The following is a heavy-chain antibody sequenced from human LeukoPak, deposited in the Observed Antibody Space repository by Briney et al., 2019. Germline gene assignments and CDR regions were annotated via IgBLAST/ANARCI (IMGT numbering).Heavy chain of an antibody. CDR2: ISGSGDNT. CDR3: AKKGFGGSGSYYRLVDY. J-gene: IGHJ4*02. Sequence: PGGSLRLSYAASGFTFSSYAMSWVHQAPGKGLEWVSGISGSGDNTYYADSVKGRFTISRDNSKNTLYLQMNSLRAEDTAVYYCAKKGFGGSGSYYRLVDYWGQGTLVTVSS. D-gene: IGHD3-10*01. CDR1: GFTFSSYA. V-gene: IGHV3-23*01.